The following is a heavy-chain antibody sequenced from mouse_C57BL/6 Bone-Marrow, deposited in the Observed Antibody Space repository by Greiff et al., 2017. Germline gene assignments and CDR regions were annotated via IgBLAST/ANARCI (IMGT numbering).Heavy chain of an antibody. V-gene: IGHV1-54*01. CDR1: GYAFTNYL. CDR2: IKPGSGGT. Sequence: QVQLQQSGAELVRPGTSVKVSCKASGYAFTNYLIEWVKQRPGQGLEWIGVIKPGSGGTNYNEKFKGKATLTADKSSSTAYMQLSSLTSEDSAVYFCARDDRGYFDYWGQGTSLTVSA. D-gene: IGHD2-14*01. J-gene: IGHJ2*03. CDR3: ARDDRGYFDY.